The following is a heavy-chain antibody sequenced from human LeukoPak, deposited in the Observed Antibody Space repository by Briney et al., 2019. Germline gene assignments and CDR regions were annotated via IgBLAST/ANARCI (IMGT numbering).Heavy chain of an antibody. CDR1: GFTFSSYA. CDR2: IKSKTDGGTT. CDR3: TTDDPFDY. V-gene: IGHV3-15*01. Sequence: KPGRSLRLSCAASGFTFSSYAMHWVRQAPGKGLGWVGRIKSKTDGGTTDYAAPVKGRFTISRDDSKNTLYLQMNSLKTEDTAVYYCTTDDPFDYWGQGTLVTVSS. J-gene: IGHJ4*02.